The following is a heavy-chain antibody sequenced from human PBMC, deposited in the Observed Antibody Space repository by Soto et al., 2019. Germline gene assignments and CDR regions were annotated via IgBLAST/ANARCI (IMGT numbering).Heavy chain of an antibody. Sequence: ASVKVSCKASGYTFTSYGISWVRQAPGQGLEWMGWISAYNGNTNYAQKLQGRVTMTTDTSTSTAYMELRSLRSDDTAVYYCARVWYYDFWSGYYPPYYYYGMDVWGQGTTVTVSS. CDR3: ARVWYYDFWSGYYPPYYYYGMDV. V-gene: IGHV1-18*01. CDR2: ISAYNGNT. CDR1: GYTFTSYG. J-gene: IGHJ6*02. D-gene: IGHD3-3*01.